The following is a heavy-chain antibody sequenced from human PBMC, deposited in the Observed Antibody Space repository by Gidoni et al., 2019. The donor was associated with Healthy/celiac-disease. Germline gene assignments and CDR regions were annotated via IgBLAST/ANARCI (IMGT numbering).Heavy chain of an antibody. V-gene: IGHV4-30-4*01. CDR3: ARGGTIFGVVYYYYGMDV. Sequence: QVQLQESGPGLVKPSQTLSLTCTVSGGSISSGDYYWSWIRQTPGKGLAWIGYIYYSGSTYYNPSLKSRVTISVDTSKNQFSLKLSSVTAADTAVYYCARGGTIFGVVYYYYGMDVWGQGTTVTVSS. CDR1: GGSISSGDYY. D-gene: IGHD3-3*01. CDR2: IYYSGST. J-gene: IGHJ6*02.